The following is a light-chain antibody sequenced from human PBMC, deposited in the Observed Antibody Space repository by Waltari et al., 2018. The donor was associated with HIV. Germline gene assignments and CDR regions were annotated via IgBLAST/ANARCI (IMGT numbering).Light chain of an antibody. CDR3: QNYDSATVA. V-gene: IGKV1-27*01. CDR2: GAS. J-gene: IGKJ5*01. Sequence: DIQMSQAPSSLSASVGDGVTITCRASRDISTDLAWYQQKSGEVPKLLIYGASTLRSGVSSRFRGSGSATEFTLTINGLQPEDAASYYCQNYDSATVAFGQGTRLEI. CDR1: RDISTD.